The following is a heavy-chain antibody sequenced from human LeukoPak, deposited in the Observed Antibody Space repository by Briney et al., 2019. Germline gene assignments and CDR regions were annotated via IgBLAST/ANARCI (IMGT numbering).Heavy chain of an antibody. CDR1: GFTFNYYW. Sequence: GGSLRLSCAASGFTFNYYWLTWVRQAPGKGLEWVANIQQDGSEKYYVDSVRGRFIISRDNAKNSLYLQMNSLRAEDTAVYYCARVRKLRTRGVMDPLDYWGQGTLVTVSS. V-gene: IGHV3-7*01. J-gene: IGHJ4*02. CDR3: ARVRKLRTRGVMDPLDY. CDR2: IQQDGSEK. D-gene: IGHD3-10*01.